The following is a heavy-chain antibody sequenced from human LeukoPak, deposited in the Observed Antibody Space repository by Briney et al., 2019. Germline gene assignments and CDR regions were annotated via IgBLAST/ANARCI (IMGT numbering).Heavy chain of an antibody. Sequence: GGSLRLSCAASGFTFSSYSMNWARQAPGKGRECVSSISSSSSYIYYADLVKGRFTISRDKAKNSLYLQMNSLRAEDTAVYYCARDRVAVAGTRYFDYWGQGTLVTVSS. CDR1: GFTFSSYS. D-gene: IGHD6-19*01. V-gene: IGHV3-21*01. CDR2: ISSSSSYI. CDR3: ARDRVAVAGTRYFDY. J-gene: IGHJ4*02.